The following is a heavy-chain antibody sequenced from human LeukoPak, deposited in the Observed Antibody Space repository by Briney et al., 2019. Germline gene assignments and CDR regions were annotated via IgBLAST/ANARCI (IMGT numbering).Heavy chain of an antibody. Sequence: ASVKVSCKASGYTFTSYGISWVRQAPGQGLERMGWISAYNGNTNYAQKLQGRVTMTTDTSTSTAYMELGSLRSDDTAVYYCARDRVTYDYVWGSYRFGYFDYWGQGTLVTVSS. J-gene: IGHJ4*02. D-gene: IGHD3-16*02. V-gene: IGHV1-18*01. CDR3: ARDRVTYDYVWGSYRFGYFDY. CDR2: ISAYNGNT. CDR1: GYTFTSYG.